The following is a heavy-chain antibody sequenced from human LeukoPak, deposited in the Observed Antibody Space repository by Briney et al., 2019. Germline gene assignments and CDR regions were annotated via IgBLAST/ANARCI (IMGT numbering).Heavy chain of an antibody. CDR2: ISSSGSTI. V-gene: IGHV3-48*03. D-gene: IGHD2-15*01. Sequence: GGSLRLSCAASGFTFSSYEMNWVRQAPGKGLEWVSYISSSGSTIYYADSVKGRFTISRDNAKNSLYLQMNSLRAEDTAVYYCAREGGYCSGGSCYGPLDAFDIWGQGTMVTVSS. CDR1: GFTFSSYE. CDR3: AREGGYCSGGSCYGPLDAFDI. J-gene: IGHJ3*02.